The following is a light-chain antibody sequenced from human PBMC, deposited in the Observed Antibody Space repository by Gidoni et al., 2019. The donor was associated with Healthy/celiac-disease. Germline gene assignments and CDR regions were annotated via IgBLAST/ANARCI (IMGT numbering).Light chain of an antibody. CDR1: PSVSSY. Sequence: EIVLTQSPATLSLSPGARATLSCRASPSVSSYLAWYQQKPGQAPRLLIYDASNRATGIPARFSGSGSGTDFTLTISSLEPEDFAVYYCQQRSNWPATFGQGTRLEIK. V-gene: IGKV3-11*01. J-gene: IGKJ5*01. CDR2: DAS. CDR3: QQRSNWPAT.